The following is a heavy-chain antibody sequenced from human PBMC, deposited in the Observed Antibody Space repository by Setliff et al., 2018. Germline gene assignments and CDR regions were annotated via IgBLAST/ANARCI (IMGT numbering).Heavy chain of an antibody. V-gene: IGHV4-61*09. J-gene: IGHJ4*02. Sequence: TLSLTCSVSGDFMSSHLYFWSWIRQPAGKGLEWIGDIYIRGIINYNPSLKSRTTISIDTSKAQFSLILSSVTASDTAMYFCARGRVDSGSYNDLGYFDDWGKGTLFTVSS. CDR3: ARGRVDSGSYNDLGYFDD. D-gene: IGHD1-26*01. CDR2: IYIRGII. CDR1: GDFMSSHLYF.